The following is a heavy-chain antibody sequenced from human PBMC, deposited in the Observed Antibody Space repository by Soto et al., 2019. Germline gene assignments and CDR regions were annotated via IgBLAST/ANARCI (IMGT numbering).Heavy chain of an antibody. D-gene: IGHD3-16*01. J-gene: IGHJ6*02. CDR1: GGTFSSYA. V-gene: IGHV1-69*01. Sequence: QVQLVKSGAEVKKPGSSVKVSCKASGGTFSSYAISWVRQVPGHGLEWMGGIIPIFGTANYAQKFQGRVTITAYESTGTAYMELSSLRSADTAIYYCARDARGDSVCGTDYSGMDVWGQGNTVTVSS. CDR3: ARDARGDSVCGTDYSGMDV. CDR2: IIPIFGTA.